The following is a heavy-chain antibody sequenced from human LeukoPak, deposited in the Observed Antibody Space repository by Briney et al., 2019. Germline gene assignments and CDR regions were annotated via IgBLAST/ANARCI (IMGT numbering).Heavy chain of an antibody. CDR3: ARDTGEYYYAMDV. J-gene: IGHJ6*02. CDR1: GYTFTRYT. CDR2: INTNTGNP. D-gene: IGHD7-27*01. V-gene: IGHV7-4-1*02. Sequence: ASVKVSCKASGYTFTRYTINWVQQAPGQGLEWMGRINTNTGNPTYAQGFTGRFVFSLDTSVNTAYLQISSLKAEDTAVYYCARDTGEYYYAMDVWGQGTTVTVSS.